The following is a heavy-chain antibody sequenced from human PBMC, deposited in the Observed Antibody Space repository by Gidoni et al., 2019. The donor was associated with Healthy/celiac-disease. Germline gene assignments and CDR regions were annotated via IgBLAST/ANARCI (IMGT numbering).Heavy chain of an antibody. CDR2: SSGSGGST. CDR3: SKDNPSSGVTLQSYYDGMDD. J-gene: IGHJ6*02. CDR1: GFNSRCYA. Sequence: EVQLLESGGGVVQHGGSLRLACAASGFNSRCYAMSWVRQARGKGLGWVSASSGSGGSTYYSDAVKGRCTISKEDAKNTLYLQMNSRRAEDTAVYYCSKDNPSSGVTLQSYYDGMDDWGQGTTVTVSS. V-gene: IGHV3-23*01. D-gene: IGHD2-21*02.